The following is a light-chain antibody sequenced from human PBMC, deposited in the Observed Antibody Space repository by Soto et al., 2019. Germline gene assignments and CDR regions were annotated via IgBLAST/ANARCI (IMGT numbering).Light chain of an antibody. Sequence: DIQMTQSPSALSASVGDRVTITCRASQTVGRWLAWFQQKPGKAPNLLIYGVSSVESGVPARFYGSGSGTELTLIISNLQPDDFATYYCQQYADSSWTFGQGTKVE. CDR1: QTVGRW. J-gene: IGKJ1*01. V-gene: IGKV1-5*03. CDR2: GVS. CDR3: QQYADSSWT.